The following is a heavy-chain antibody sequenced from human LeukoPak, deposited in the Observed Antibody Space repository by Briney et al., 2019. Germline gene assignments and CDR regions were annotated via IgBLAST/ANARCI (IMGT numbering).Heavy chain of an antibody. Sequence: GGSLRLSCAASGFTFSSHSMNWVRQAPGKGLEWVSSISNSGDYIYYIDSVKGRFTISRDNSKNTLYLQMNSLRAEDTAVYYCARGPSGYHNTGGQGTLVTVSS. CDR1: GFTFSSHS. CDR3: ARGPSGYHNT. D-gene: IGHD5-12*01. J-gene: IGHJ4*02. V-gene: IGHV3-21*01. CDR2: ISNSGDYI.